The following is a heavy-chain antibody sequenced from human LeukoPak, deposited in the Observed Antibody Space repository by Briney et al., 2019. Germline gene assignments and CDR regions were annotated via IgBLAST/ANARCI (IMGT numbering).Heavy chain of an antibody. V-gene: IGHV3-23*01. D-gene: IGHD1-1*01. CDR3: AKDFVRYNIQFDY. CDR2: ISGGGAGT. Sequence: YPGGSLRLSCAASGLSFSFYAMSWVRQAPGKGLEWVSSISGGGAGTYYADSVRGRFTISRDNSKNTLYLQMNSLRAEDTALYCCAKDFVRYNIQFDYWGQGALVTVSS. J-gene: IGHJ4*02. CDR1: GLSFSFYA.